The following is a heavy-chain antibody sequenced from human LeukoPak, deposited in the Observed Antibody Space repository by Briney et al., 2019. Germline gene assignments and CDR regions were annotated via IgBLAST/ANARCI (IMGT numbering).Heavy chain of an antibody. CDR1: GFIPSGYE. CDR3: AKDSGKYYISWYFDL. D-gene: IGHD1-26*01. J-gene: IGHJ2*01. CDR2: ISSSGDTI. V-gene: IGHV3-48*03. Sequence: GGSLRLSCAASGFIPSGYEMNWVRQAPGKGLEWVSFISSSGDTIYYADSVKGRFTVSRDNAKNSLYLQVNSLRAEDTAVYYCAKDSGKYYISWYFDLWGRGTLVTVSS.